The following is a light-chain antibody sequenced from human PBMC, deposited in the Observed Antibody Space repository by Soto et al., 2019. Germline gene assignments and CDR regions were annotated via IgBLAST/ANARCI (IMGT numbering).Light chain of an antibody. V-gene: IGKV3-11*01. CDR2: DAS. Sequence: EIVLTQSPATLSLSPGERVTLSCRASQSVSIYLAWYQQKPGQAPRLLIYDASNRATGIPARFSGSGSGTDFTLTINSLEPEDFAVYYCQQRSKWLTFGQGTRLEIK. CDR3: QQRSKWLT. J-gene: IGKJ5*01. CDR1: QSVSIY.